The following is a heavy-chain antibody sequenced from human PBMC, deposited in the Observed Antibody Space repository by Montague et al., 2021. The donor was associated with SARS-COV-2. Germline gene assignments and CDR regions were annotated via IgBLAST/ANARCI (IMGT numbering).Heavy chain of an antibody. Sequence: SLRLSCAVSGFNFESYAMHWVRQAPGKGLEWVAGFSLDTDRIDYADSVKGQFIVSRDKAQDTLYLQMSSLRPEDSAVYYCGKDLTPGGMDVWGQGTTVIVSS. D-gene: IGHD3-10*01. CDR1: GFNFESYA. V-gene: IGHV3-9*01. CDR2: FSLDTDRI. J-gene: IGHJ6*02. CDR3: GKDLTPGGMDV.